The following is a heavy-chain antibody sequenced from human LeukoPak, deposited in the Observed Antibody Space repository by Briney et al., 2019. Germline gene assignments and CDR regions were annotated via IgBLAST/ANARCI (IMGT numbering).Heavy chain of an antibody. CDR1: GFTFSSYS. D-gene: IGHD2-2*01. V-gene: IGHV3-48*02. CDR3: VGYCSTTRCYGVDY. CDR2: ISSSRAI. J-gene: IGHJ4*02. Sequence: GGSLRLSCAASGFTFSSYSINGVRQAPRKGREWVSYISSSRAIYYADSVKGRYTISRDNAKNSLYLQMNSLRDEDTAVYYCVGYCSTTRCYGVDYWGQGTLVTVSS.